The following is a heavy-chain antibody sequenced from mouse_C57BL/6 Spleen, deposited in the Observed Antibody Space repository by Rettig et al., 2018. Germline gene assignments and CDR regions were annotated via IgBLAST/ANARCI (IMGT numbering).Heavy chain of an antibody. CDR3: ARPPYYGSTVWYFDV. D-gene: IGHD1-1*01. Sequence: KYNEKFKSKATLTVDKPSSTAYMQLSSLTSEDSAVYYCARPPYYGSTVWYFDVWGTGTTVTVSS. J-gene: IGHJ1*03. V-gene: IGHV1-72*01.